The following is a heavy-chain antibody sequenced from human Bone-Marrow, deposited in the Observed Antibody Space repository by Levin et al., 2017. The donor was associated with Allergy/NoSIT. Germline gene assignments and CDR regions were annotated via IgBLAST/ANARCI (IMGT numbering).Heavy chain of an antibody. CDR1: GFTFSLSG. CDR2: IWYDGSNT. Sequence: PGGSLRLSCAASGFTFSLSGMHWVRQAPGKGLEWLAVIWYDGSNTFYGDSVKGRFTISRDNSKNTLWLHMNSLRAEDTAVYYCAIDEYSTSTGLDYGMDVWGQGTTVTVSS. CDR3: AIDEYSTSTGLDYGMDV. V-gene: IGHV3-33*01. D-gene: IGHD6-6*01. J-gene: IGHJ6*02.